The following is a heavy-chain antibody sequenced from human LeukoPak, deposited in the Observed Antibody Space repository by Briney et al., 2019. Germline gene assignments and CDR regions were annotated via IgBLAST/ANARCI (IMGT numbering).Heavy chain of an antibody. V-gene: IGHV1-2*02. Sequence: ASVKVSCKASGYTFTGYLMHWVRQAPGQGRGGMGGIHPNSGSTNYAQKFHDRVTMTRDTSISTAYMELSRLRSDDTAVYYCARDSGWAGFDPWGQGTLVTVSS. D-gene: IGHD6-19*01. CDR3: ARDSGWAGFDP. CDR1: GYTFTGYL. CDR2: IHPNSGST. J-gene: IGHJ5*02.